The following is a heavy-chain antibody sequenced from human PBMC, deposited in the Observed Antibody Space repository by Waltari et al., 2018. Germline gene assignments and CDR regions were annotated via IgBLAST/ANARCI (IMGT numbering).Heavy chain of an antibody. CDR3: ARVKDGRGWFLYYGMDV. Sequence: EVQLLESGGGLVQPGGSLRLSCAASGFTFSSYAMSWVRQAPGKGLEWVADISGSGGNTYYAESVKGRFTISRDNSKNTLYVQMNSLRVEDTAVYYWARVKDGRGWFLYYGMDVWGQGTSVTVSS. CDR1: GFTFSSYA. D-gene: IGHD6-19*01. CDR2: ISGSGGNT. J-gene: IGHJ6*02. V-gene: IGHV3-23*01.